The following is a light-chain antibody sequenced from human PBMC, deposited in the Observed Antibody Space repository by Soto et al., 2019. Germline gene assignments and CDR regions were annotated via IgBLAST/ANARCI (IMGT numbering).Light chain of an antibody. J-gene: IGKJ3*01. CDR2: SAS. Sequence: DIQMTQSPSSLSASVGDRVTITCRASQGITTSLAWFQQKPGKVPKLLIYSASTLQSGVPSRFSGSGSRTDFTLTISSLQPEDVATYYCQKYYSVPITFGPGTKVNI. CDR1: QGITTS. CDR3: QKYYSVPIT. V-gene: IGKV1-27*01.